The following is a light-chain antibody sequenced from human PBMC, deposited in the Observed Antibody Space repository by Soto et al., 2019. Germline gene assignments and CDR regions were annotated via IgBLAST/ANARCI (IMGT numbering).Light chain of an antibody. CDR1: QSIDTS. CDR2: KAS. Sequence: DIQMTQSPSTLSASIGDRVTITCRASQSIDTSLAGYQQKPGKAPKLLNYKASSLQSGVPSTFGGSGSGTESTLANTSLQTDDFATYACQPYNSYSRTFGQGTKVEVK. V-gene: IGKV1-5*03. CDR3: QPYNSYSRT. J-gene: IGKJ1*01.